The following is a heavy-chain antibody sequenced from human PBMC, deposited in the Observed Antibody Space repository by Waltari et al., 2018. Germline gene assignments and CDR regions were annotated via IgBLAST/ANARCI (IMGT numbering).Heavy chain of an antibody. D-gene: IGHD6-13*01. CDR2: ISDPAPS. CDR3: ARGAPGIATFDF. CDR1: GDSMSGYY. V-gene: IGHV4-59*01. J-gene: IGHJ4*02. Sequence: QVQLQESGPGLVTSSEILSLTCAVSGDSMSGYYWSWIRQSPGKGLAWIGYISDPAPSNYNPSLQSRVTISLAPSQSHVSLRLSSVTAADTAVYFCARGAPGIATFDFWGQGILVTVSS.